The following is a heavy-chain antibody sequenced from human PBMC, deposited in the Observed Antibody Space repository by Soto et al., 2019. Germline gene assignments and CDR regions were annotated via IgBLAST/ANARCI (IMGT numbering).Heavy chain of an antibody. CDR1: GYTFTIYA. V-gene: IGHV1-3*01. CDR3: ARDGEVAAAYDY. CDR2: INAGNGNT. Sequence: ASLKVSCRASGYTFTIYAMHWVRQAPGQRLEWMGWINAGNGNTKYSQKFQGRVTITRDTSASTAYMELSSLRSEDTAVYYCARDGEVAAAYDYWGQGTLVTVSS. D-gene: IGHD2-15*01. J-gene: IGHJ4*02.